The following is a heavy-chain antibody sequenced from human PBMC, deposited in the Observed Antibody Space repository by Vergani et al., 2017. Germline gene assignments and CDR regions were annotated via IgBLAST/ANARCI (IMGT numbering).Heavy chain of an antibody. D-gene: IGHD2/OR15-2a*01. CDR2: IDEYGNRS. Sequence: EVQLVESGGGSVQSGGSLRLSCVASGFSFNTYWMHWVRQVPGKGLMWVARIDEYGNRSTYGDFETGRFTISRDNAKNTVFLQMNNLRAEDAGVYYCVLTEYCTGIARNTRFDSWGQGALVTGSS. CDR1: GFSFNTYW. CDR3: VLTEYCTGIARNTRFDS. V-gene: IGHV3-74*02. J-gene: IGHJ5*01.